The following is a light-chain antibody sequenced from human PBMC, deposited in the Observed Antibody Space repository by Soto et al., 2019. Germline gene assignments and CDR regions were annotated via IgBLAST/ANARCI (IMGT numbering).Light chain of an antibody. CDR2: AAS. Sequence: DIQMTQSPTSLSASVGDRVTITCRASQDINSYLNWYQHKPGKSPKLLIYAASSLQSGVPSRFRGSESGTDFTLIINSLQPDDSAIYYCQQTYTSRALTFGGGTKVEIK. CDR1: QDINSY. CDR3: QQTYTSRALT. V-gene: IGKV1-39*01. J-gene: IGKJ4*01.